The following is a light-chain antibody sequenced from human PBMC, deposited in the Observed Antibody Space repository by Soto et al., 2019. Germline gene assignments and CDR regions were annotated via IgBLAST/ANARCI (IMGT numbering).Light chain of an antibody. J-gene: IGKJ5*01. V-gene: IGKV3-11*01. CDR2: DAS. Sequence: VLPQSPSTLSLSPGERATLPCRTSLSVSVYLDWYQQKPGQAPRLLISDASNRATGIPARFSGSRSGPDFTLTISSLQPEDFATYYCQQSYSSPPTFGQGTRLEIK. CDR1: LSVSVY. CDR3: QQSYSSPPT.